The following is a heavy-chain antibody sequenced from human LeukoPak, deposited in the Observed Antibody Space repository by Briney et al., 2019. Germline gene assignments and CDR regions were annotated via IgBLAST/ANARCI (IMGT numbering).Heavy chain of an antibody. D-gene: IGHD4-23*01. J-gene: IGHJ4*02. CDR2: ISSSSSDI. Sequence: GGSLRLSCAASGFTFSNYNMNWVRQAPGKGLEWVSSISSSSSDIYYVDSVKGRFTISRDNSKNTLYLQMNSLRAEDTAVYYCASTTVVTPAFDYWGQGTLVTVSS. CDR3: ASTTVVTPAFDY. CDR1: GFTFSNYN. V-gene: IGHV3-21*01.